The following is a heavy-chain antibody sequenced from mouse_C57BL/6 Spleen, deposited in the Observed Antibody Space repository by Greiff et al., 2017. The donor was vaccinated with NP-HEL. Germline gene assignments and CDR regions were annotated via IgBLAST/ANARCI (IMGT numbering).Heavy chain of an antibody. D-gene: IGHD3-1*01. CDR3: ARGWGLDYAMDY. CDR2: ISYSGST. Sequence: VQLKESGPGMVKPSQSLSLTCTVTGYSITSGYDWHWIRHFPGNKLEWMGYISYSGSTNYNPSLKSRISITHDTSKNHFFLKLNSVTTEDTATYYCARGWGLDYAMDYWGQGTSVTVSS. J-gene: IGHJ4*01. CDR1: GYSITSGYD. V-gene: IGHV3-1*01.